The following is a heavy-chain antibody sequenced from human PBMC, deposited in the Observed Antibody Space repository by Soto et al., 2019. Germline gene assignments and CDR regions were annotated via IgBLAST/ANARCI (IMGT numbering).Heavy chain of an antibody. J-gene: IGHJ5*02. D-gene: IGHD6-13*01. V-gene: IGHV4-39*01. CDR2: IFYAGNT. Sequence: QLQLQESGPGLVKPSETLSLTCNVSGGSISSSRSYWAWFRQPPGKELEWIANIFYAGNTYYNPSLKIRVSVSVDTSRNQCSLKLDSVTAADTAVYYCARQAAAPGIELSFDPWGQGTLVTVSS. CDR1: GGSISSSRSY. CDR3: ARQAAAPGIELSFDP.